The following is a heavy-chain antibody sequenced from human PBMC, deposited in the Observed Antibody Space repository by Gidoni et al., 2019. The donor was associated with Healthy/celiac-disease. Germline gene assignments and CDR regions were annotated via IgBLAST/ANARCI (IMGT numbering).Heavy chain of an antibody. J-gene: IGHJ4*02. CDR3: ARDGGRYCSTTSCYVGY. Sequence: EVQLVVSGGVLVQPGASLRLPCPASGLPLRSYRMNWVRQAPGKGLEWVSYISSSSSTIYYADSVKGRFTISRENAKNSLYLQMNSLRAEDTAVYYCARDGGRYCSTTSCYVGYWGQGTLVTVSS. V-gene: IGHV3-48*01. CDR1: GLPLRSYR. CDR2: ISSSSSTI. D-gene: IGHD2-2*01.